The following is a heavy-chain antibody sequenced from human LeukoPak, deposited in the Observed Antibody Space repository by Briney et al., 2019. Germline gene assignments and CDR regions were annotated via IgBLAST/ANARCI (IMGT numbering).Heavy chain of an antibody. V-gene: IGHV3-21*01. D-gene: IGHD3/OR15-3a*01. J-gene: IGHJ3*02. CDR3: ARSAIFGPVGI. Sequence: GGSLRLSCAGSGFTFSTFAMHWVRQAPGKGLEWVSAISGSGGSTYYADSVKGRFTISRDNAKNSLYLQMNSLRAEDTAVYYCARSAIFGPVGIWGQGTMVTVSS. CDR1: GFTFSTFA. CDR2: ISGSGGST.